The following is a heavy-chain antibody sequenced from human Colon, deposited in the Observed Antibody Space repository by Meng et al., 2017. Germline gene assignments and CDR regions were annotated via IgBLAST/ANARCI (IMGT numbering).Heavy chain of an antibody. J-gene: IGHJ4*02. CDR2: MYTSTGS. V-gene: IGHV4-4*07. CDR1: GDSVSGYN. D-gene: IGHD5-12*01. CDR3: ATGHSGWVGGFDY. Sequence: QVLLSEYGAERSTPSANFPPTCTVSGDSVSGYNWGWIRQAAGKGLEWMGWMYTSTGSNDNPYLNSRATTSVDTSKTNFSLKLSSGTAADTAVYYCATGHSGWVGGFDYWGQGTLVTVSS.